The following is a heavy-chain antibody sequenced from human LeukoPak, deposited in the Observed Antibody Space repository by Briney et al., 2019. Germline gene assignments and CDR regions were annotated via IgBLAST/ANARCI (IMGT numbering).Heavy chain of an antibody. Sequence: ASVKVSCKASGYTFTNYGISWVRQAPGQGLEWMGWINPNSGGTNYAQKFQGRVTMTRDTSISTAYMELSRLRSDDTAVYYCARDTYSNRRWLQLGGRNAFDIWGQGTMVTVSS. D-gene: IGHD5-24*01. CDR2: INPNSGGT. V-gene: IGHV1-2*02. J-gene: IGHJ3*02. CDR3: ARDTYSNRRWLQLGGRNAFDI. CDR1: GYTFTNYG.